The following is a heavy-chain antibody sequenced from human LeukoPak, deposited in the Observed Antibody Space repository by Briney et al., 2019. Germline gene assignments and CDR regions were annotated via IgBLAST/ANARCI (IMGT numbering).Heavy chain of an antibody. V-gene: IGHV4-34*01. Sequence: SETLSLTCAVYGGSFSGYYWSWIRQPPGKGLEWIGEINHSGSTNYNPSLKSRVTISVDTSKNQFSPKLSSVTAADTAVYYCARSSGGLLPDYWGQGTLVTVSS. CDR2: INHSGST. D-gene: IGHD3-10*01. J-gene: IGHJ4*02. CDR3: ARSSGGLLPDY. CDR1: GGSFSGYY.